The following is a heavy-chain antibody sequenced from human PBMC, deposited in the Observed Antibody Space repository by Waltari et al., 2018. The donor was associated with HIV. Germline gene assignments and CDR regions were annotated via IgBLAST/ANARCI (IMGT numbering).Heavy chain of an antibody. CDR1: GFIFSSYA. J-gene: IGHJ4*02. D-gene: IGHD2-2*02. Sequence: EVQLLESGGGLVQPGGSLRLSCAASGFIFSSYAMSWVRQASGKGLEWVSAITGSGGGTYYADSVKGRFTFSRDNSQNTLYLQMNSLRAEDTAVYYCAKYLDCSGTSCYTPYFDYWGQGTLVTVSP. V-gene: IGHV3-23*01. CDR3: AKYLDCSGTSCYTPYFDY. CDR2: ITGSGGGT.